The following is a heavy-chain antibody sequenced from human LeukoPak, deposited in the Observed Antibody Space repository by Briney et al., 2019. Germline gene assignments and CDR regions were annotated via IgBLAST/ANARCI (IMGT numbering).Heavy chain of an antibody. D-gene: IGHD1-26*01. J-gene: IGHJ4*02. Sequence: GGSLRLSCAASGFIFSTYGMHWVRQAPGKGLEWVAVISFDGTTTYADSVKGRFTISRDNSKNTLYLQMNSLRAEDTAVYYCAKPTEGSGSFLINYWGQGTLVTVSS. V-gene: IGHV3-30*18. CDR1: GFIFSTYG. CDR3: AKPTEGSGSFLINY. CDR2: ISFDGTTT.